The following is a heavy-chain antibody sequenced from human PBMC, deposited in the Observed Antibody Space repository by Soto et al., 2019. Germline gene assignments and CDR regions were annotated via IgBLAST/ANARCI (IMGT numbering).Heavy chain of an antibody. V-gene: IGHV2-5*01. J-gene: IGHJ3*01. CDR2: IYGNDDK. CDR1: GFSLDTSAVA. CDR3: THRQSATFDL. Sequence: QITLKESGPPLVKPTQTLTLTCTFSGFSLDTSAVAVGWIRQPPGKGLEWLALIYGNDDKTYSPSLRSRLTITKDTSKNQVVLTMTTMDPVDSATYYCTHRQSATFDLWGQGAMVTISS.